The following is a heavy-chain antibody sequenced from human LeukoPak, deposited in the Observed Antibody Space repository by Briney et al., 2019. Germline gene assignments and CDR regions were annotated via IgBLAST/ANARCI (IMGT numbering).Heavy chain of an antibody. V-gene: IGHV3-23*01. D-gene: IGHD2-21*02. CDR2: IGASGGST. CDR3: ARTLRGGDWYFDY. Sequence: GGSLRLSCAASGFTFSSYAMSWVRQTPEKGLEWVSTIGASGGSTYYADSVKGLFTISRDNSKNTLYLQMNSLGAEDTAVYHCARTLRGGDWYFDYWGQGTLVTVSS. CDR1: GFTFSSYA. J-gene: IGHJ4*02.